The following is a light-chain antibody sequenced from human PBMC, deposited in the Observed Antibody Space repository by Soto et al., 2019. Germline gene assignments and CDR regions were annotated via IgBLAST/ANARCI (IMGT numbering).Light chain of an antibody. CDR1: SSNIGAGYE. V-gene: IGLV1-40*01. J-gene: IGLJ3*02. Sequence: QSVLTQPPSLSGAPRQRVTISCTGTSSNIGAGYEVHWYQQLPGTAPKLLIYGNNNRPSGVPDRISGSKSGTSVSLAITGLRADDEADYYCLSYDSSLGVVFGGGTKLTVL. CDR2: GNN. CDR3: LSYDSSLGVV.